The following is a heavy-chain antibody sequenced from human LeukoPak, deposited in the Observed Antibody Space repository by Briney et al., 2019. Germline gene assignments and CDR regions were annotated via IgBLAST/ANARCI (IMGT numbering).Heavy chain of an antibody. V-gene: IGHV3-23*01. Sequence: GGSLRLSCAASGFTFDDYGMSWVRQAPGKGLEWVSAISGSGGSTYYADSVKGRFTISRDNSKNTVYLQMNSLRAEDTAVYYCARGGYAHYYGMDVWGQGTTVTVSS. D-gene: IGHD5-18*01. CDR2: ISGSGGST. CDR3: ARGGYAHYYGMDV. CDR1: GFTFDDYG. J-gene: IGHJ6*02.